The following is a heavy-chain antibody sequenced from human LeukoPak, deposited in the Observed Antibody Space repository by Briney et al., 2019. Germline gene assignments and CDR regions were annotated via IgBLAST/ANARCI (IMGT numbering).Heavy chain of an antibody. J-gene: IGHJ4*02. CDR1: GFTFSKYS. CDR2: ISSSSSKI. V-gene: IGHV3-21*01. Sequence: GGSLRLSCAASGFTFSKYSMNWVRQAPGKGLEWVSFISSSSSKIYYADSVKGRFTISRDNAKNSLYLQMNSLRAEDTALYYCARDSDHYDSSGYFLGIMEGPYWGQGTLVTVSS. CDR3: ARDSDHYDSSGYFLGIMEGPY. D-gene: IGHD3-22*01.